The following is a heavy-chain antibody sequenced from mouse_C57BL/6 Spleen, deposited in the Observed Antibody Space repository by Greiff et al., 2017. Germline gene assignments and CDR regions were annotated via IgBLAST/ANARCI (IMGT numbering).Heavy chain of an antibody. CDR1: GYTFTSYT. CDR2: INPSSGYN. D-gene: IGHD2-3*01. V-gene: IGHV1-4*01. J-gene: IGHJ3*01. Sequence: VQLQQSGAELARPGASVKMSCKASGYTFTSYTMHWVKQRPGQGLEWIGYINPSSGYNKYNQKFKDKATLTADKSSSTAYMQLSSLTSEDSAVYYCARSYDGYYEGFAYWGQGTLVTVSA. CDR3: ARSYDGYYEGFAY.